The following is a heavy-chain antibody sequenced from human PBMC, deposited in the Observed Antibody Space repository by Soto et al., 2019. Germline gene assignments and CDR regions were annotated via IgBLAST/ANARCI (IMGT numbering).Heavy chain of an antibody. CDR3: ARLQRLRKWGTDAFDI. CDR1: GYSFTSYW. V-gene: IGHV5-51*01. D-gene: IGHD6-25*01. Sequence: GESLKISCKGSGYSFTSYWIGWVRQMPGKGLEWMGIIYPGDSDTRYSPSFQGQVTISADKSISTAYLQWSSLKASDTAMYYCARLQRLRKWGTDAFDIWGQGTMVTVSS. CDR2: IYPGDSDT. J-gene: IGHJ3*02.